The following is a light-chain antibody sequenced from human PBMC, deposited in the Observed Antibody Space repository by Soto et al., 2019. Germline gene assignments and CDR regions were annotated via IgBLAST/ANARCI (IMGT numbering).Light chain of an antibody. CDR2: EGS. CDR1: SSDVGKYNL. V-gene: IGLV2-14*02. CDR3: SSYTSVSILI. Sequence: QSALTQPASVSGSPGQSITISCTGTSSDVGKYNLVSWYQQHPGKAPKLMIYEGSKRPSGISNRFSGSKSGNTASLTISGLQAEDEADYFCSSYTSVSILIFGGGTKVTVL. J-gene: IGLJ2*01.